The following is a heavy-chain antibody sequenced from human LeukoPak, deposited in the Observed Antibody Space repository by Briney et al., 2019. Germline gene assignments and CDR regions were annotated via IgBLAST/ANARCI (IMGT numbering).Heavy chain of an antibody. CDR3: ARQMVRGVIGTHMDV. D-gene: IGHD3-10*01. CDR2: ISSNGGST. CDR1: GGSISSYY. Sequence: PSETLSLTCTVSGGSISSYYWSWIRQPPGKGLEYVSAISSNGGSTYYANSVKGRFTISRDNSKNTLYLQMGSLRAEDMAVYYCARQMVRGVIGTHMDVWGQGTTVTVSS. V-gene: IGHV3-64*01. J-gene: IGHJ6*02.